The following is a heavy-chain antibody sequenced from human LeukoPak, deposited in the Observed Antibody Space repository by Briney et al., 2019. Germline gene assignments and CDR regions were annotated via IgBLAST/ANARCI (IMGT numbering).Heavy chain of an antibody. D-gene: IGHD3/OR15-3a*01. V-gene: IGHV4-61*02. J-gene: IGHJ4*02. CDR2: IYTSGST. CDR1: GGSISSGSYY. CDR3: ARDGLVTMELDY. Sequence: PSETLSLTCTVSGGSISSGSYYWSWIRQPAGKGLEWIGRIYTSGSTNYNPSLKSRVTISLDTSKNQFSLKLSSVTAADTAVYYCARDGLVTMELDYWGQGTLVTVSS.